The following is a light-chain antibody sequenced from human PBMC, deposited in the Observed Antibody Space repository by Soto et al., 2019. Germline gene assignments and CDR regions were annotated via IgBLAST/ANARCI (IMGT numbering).Light chain of an antibody. CDR1: QSVSSSY. Sequence: EILLTQSPGTLSLSPGERATLSCRASQSVSSSYLAWYQQTPGQAPRLLIYGASTRATGIPVRFSGSASGTEFTLTISSLQSEDFTVYYCQQYNKWPLTFGQGTKVDIK. CDR2: GAS. CDR3: QQYNKWPLT. V-gene: IGKV3-15*01. J-gene: IGKJ1*01.